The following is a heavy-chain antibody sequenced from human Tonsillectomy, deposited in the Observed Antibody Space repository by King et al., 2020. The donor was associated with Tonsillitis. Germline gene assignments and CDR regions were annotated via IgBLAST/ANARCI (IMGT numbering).Heavy chain of an antibody. Sequence: VQLQQWGAGLLKPSETLSLTCAVYGGSFSGYYWSWIRQPPGKGLEWIGEINHSGSTNYNPSLTSLVTISVDTSKNQFSLKLSSVTAADTAVYYCARGWGSSGWYRYWGQGTLVTVSS. J-gene: IGHJ4*02. CDR1: GGSFSGYY. CDR2: INHSGST. D-gene: IGHD6-19*01. V-gene: IGHV4-34*01. CDR3: ARGWGSSGWYRY.